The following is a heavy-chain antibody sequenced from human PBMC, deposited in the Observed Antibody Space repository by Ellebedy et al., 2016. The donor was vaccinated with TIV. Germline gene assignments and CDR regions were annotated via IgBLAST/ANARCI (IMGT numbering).Heavy chain of an antibody. CDR2: IRSKAYGGTT. Sequence: GESLKISXTASGFTFGDYAMSWVRQAPGKGLEWVSFIRSKAYGGTTEYAASVKGRFTISRDGSKSIAYLQMNSLKAEDTAVYYCTRDLTTLAAAGTGIYYYTMDVWGQGTTVTVSS. J-gene: IGHJ6*02. CDR3: TRDLTTLAAAGTGIYYYTMDV. D-gene: IGHD6-13*01. V-gene: IGHV3-49*04. CDR1: GFTFGDYA.